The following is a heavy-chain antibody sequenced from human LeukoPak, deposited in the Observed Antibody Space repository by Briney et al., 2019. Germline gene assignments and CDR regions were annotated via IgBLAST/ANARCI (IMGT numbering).Heavy chain of an antibody. CDR1: GFTVSGNY. CDR3: ARGGFSYGCGFDY. D-gene: IGHD5-18*01. CDR2: IYSGGST. J-gene: IGHJ4*02. Sequence: GGSLRLSCAASGFTVSGNYMSWVRQAPGRGLKWVSLIYSGGSTDYADSVKGRFSISRDNSKNTLYLQVNSLRAEDTAVYYCARGGFSYGCGFDYWGQGTLVSVSS. V-gene: IGHV3-66*01.